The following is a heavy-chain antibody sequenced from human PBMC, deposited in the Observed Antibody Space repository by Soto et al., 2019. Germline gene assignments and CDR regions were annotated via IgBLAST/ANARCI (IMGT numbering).Heavy chain of an antibody. V-gene: IGHV4-30-4*01. CDR1: GGSVNTGDNH. CDR2: IYHTGNT. Sequence: HVQLHQSGPRLVKPSQTLSLECSVIGGSVNTGDNHWSWVRQSPGRGLEWIGYIYHTGNTFYNPALENRVTMSVDASKNQFSLTLTSVTAADTAVYFCAREPLDGMDVWGQGTNVTVSS. J-gene: IGHJ6*02. CDR3: AREPLDGMDV.